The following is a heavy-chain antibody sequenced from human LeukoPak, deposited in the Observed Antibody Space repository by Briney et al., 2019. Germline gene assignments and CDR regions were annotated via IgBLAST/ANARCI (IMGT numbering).Heavy chain of an antibody. V-gene: IGHV3-74*01. CDR3: ASPLGLDP. J-gene: IGHJ5*02. CDR2: INSDGSST. Sequence: GGPLRLSCRASGYPLSSLRVQYVRQAPGKGLVWVSHINSDGSSTAYADSVKGRFTISRDNDKKTLYLQMNSLSAEDTAVYYCASPLGLDPWGQGTLVTVSS. CDR1: GYPLSSLR.